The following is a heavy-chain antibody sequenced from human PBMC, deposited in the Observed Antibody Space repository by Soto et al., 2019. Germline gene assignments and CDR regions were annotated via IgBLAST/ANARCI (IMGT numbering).Heavy chain of an antibody. D-gene: IGHD3-10*01. Sequence: ASVKVSCNVSGYSFSEMSMHWVRQTPEKGLEWMGSFDGEDGQTMYAQKFQGRVTMTEDTSADTAYMELSSLRSDDTAVYYCGIPGATGHLDNWGQRSRVTVSS. CDR3: GIPGATGHLDN. V-gene: IGHV1-24*01. J-gene: IGHJ4*02. CDR1: GYSFSEMS. CDR2: FDGEDGQT.